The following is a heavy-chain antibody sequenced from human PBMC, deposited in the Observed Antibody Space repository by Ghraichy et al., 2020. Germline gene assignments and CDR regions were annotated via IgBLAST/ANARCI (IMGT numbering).Heavy chain of an antibody. CDR3: ASPGLGSYQPLDC. Sequence: GGSLRLSCAASGFTISSNYMSWVRQAPGKGLEWVSVIHGGGSTYYADSVKGRFTLSRDTSKNTVYLQMNSLRAEDTAVYYCASPGLGSYQPLDCWGQGTLVTVSS. CDR1: GFTISSNY. D-gene: IGHD3-10*01. CDR2: IHGGGST. J-gene: IGHJ4*02. V-gene: IGHV3-53*01.